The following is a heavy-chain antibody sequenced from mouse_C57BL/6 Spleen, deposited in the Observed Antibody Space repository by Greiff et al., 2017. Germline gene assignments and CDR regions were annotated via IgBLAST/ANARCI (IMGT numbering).Heavy chain of an antibody. CDR2: INPGSGGT. D-gene: IGHD2-3*01. V-gene: IGHV1-54*01. CDR3: ARDGYYPWFAY. J-gene: IGHJ3*01. CDR1: GYAFTNYL. Sequence: QVQLQQSGAELVRPGTSVKVSCKASGYAFTNYLIEWVKQRPGQGLEWIGVINPGSGGTNYNEKFKGKATLTADKSSSTAYMQLSSLTSEESAVYFCARDGYYPWFAYWGQGTLVTVSA.